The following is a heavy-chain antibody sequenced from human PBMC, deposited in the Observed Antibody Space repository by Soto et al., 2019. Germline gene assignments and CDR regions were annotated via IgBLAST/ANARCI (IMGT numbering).Heavy chain of an antibody. J-gene: IGHJ4*02. CDR1: GGSVSSGSYY. D-gene: IGHD2-2*01. CDR2: IYYNGNT. V-gene: IGHV4-61*01. Sequence: QLQLQESGPGLVRPSETLSLTCTVSGGSVSSGSYYWGWIRQPPGKGLEWIAYIYYNGNTNYNPPRKSRVTISVDTSKNQFSLKLSSVTAADTAGYYCAREGGVLPAHWGQGTLVTVSS. CDR3: AREGGVLPAH.